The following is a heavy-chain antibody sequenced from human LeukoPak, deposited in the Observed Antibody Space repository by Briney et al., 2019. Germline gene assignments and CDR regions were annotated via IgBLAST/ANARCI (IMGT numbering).Heavy chain of an antibody. J-gene: IGHJ4*02. CDR2: INHSGST. CDR3: ARLLYGSGSS. D-gene: IGHD3-10*01. V-gene: IGHV4-34*01. Sequence: SETLSLTCAVYGGSFSGYYWSWIRQPPGKGLEWIGEINHSGSTNYNPSLKSRVTVSVDTSKNQFSLKLSSVTAADTAVYYCARLLYGSGSSWGQGTLVTVSS. CDR1: GGSFSGYY.